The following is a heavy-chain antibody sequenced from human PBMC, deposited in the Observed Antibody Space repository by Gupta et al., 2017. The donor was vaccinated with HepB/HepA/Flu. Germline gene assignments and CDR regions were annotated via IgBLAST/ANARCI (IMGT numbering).Heavy chain of an antibody. V-gene: IGHV1-2*02. D-gene: IGHD4-17*01. CDR2: INPNSGGT. Sequence: QVQLVQSGAEVKKPGASVKVSCTASGYTFTGYYMHWVRQAPGQGLEWMGWINPNSGGTNYAQKFQGRVTMTRDTSISTAYMELSRLRSDDTAVYYCARGTYGDVLGYYYYYMDVWGKGTTVTVSS. CDR1: GYTFTGYY. CDR3: ARGTYGDVLGYYYYYMDV. J-gene: IGHJ6*03.